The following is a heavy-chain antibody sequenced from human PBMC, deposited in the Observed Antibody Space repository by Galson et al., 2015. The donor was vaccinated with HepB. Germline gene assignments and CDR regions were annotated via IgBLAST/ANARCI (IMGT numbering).Heavy chain of an antibody. CDR2: ISSSSSYT. D-gene: IGHD6-6*01. J-gene: IGHJ6*02. CDR1: GFTFSDYY. Sequence: SLRLSCAASGFTFSDYYMSWIRQAPGKGLEWVSHISSSSSYTNYADSVKGRFTISRDNAKNSLYLQMNSLRAEDTAVYYCARSIEAYYGMDVWGQGTTVTVSS. CDR3: ARSIEAYYGMDV. V-gene: IGHV3-11*03.